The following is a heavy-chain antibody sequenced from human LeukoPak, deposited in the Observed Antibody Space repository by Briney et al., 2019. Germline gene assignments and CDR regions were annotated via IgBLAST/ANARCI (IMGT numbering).Heavy chain of an antibody. CDR2: IYYSGST. D-gene: IGHD2-2*01. V-gene: IGHV4-31*03. CDR3: ARGAANLKDIVVVPAFYDY. Sequence: PSETLSLTCTVSGGSISSGGYYWSWIRQHPGKGLEWIGYIYYSGSTYYNPSLKSRVTISVDTSKNQFSLKLSSVTAADTAVYYCARGAANLKDIVVVPAFYDYWGQGTLVTVSS. CDR1: GGSISSGGYY. J-gene: IGHJ4*02.